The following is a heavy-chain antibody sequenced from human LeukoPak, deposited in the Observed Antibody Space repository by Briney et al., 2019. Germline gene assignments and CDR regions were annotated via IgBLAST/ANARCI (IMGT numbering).Heavy chain of an antibody. CDR2: IRYDGSNK. D-gene: IGHD3-22*01. Sequence: GGSLRLSCAASGFTFSSYGMHWVRQAPGKGLEWVAFIRYDGSNKYYADSVKGRFTISRDNAKNSLYLQMNSPRAEDTAVYYCARDHYYDSSGYTPAGDAFDIWGQGTMVTVSS. CDR3: ARDHYYDSSGYTPAGDAFDI. V-gene: IGHV3-30*02. CDR1: GFTFSSYG. J-gene: IGHJ3*02.